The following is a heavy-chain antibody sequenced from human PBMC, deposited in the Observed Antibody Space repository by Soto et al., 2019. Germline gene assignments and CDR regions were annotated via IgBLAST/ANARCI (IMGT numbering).Heavy chain of an antibody. CDR1: GFTVTSNY. CDR2: FFSGGTT. D-gene: IGHD3-10*01. CDR3: AREPRGGHNFDY. Sequence: EVQLVESGGGLIQPGGSLRLSCAASGFTVTSNYMSWVRQAPGKGLEWVSVFFSGGTTHYADSVKGRFTISRDNSKNTLYLQMNSLRVDDTAVYYCAREPRGGHNFDYCGQGTLVTVSS. V-gene: IGHV3-53*01. J-gene: IGHJ4*02.